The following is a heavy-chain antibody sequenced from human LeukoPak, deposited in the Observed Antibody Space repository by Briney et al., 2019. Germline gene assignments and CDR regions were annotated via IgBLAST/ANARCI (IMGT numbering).Heavy chain of an antibody. CDR3: AKGGTTTVTIDY. CDR1: GFTFSSYG. D-gene: IGHD4-17*01. V-gene: IGHV3-30*02. J-gene: IGHJ4*02. CDR2: IRYDGSNK. Sequence: GGSLRLSCVASGFTFSSYGMHWVRQAPGKGLEWVAFIRYDGSNKYYADSVKGRFTISRDNSKNTLYLQMNSLRAEDTAVYYCAKGGTTTVTIDYWGQGTLVTVSS.